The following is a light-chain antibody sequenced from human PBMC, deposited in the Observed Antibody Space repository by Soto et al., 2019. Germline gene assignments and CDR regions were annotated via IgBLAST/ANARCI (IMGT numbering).Light chain of an antibody. Sequence: QSVLTQPPSASGTPGQLVTISCSGSGSNIGSNYVYWYQQVPGMAPKLLIYRNNQRPSGVPDRFSGSKSVTSASLTISGLRSEDEADYYCAAWDDWLRVGGFGGGTKLTVL. J-gene: IGLJ2*01. CDR3: AAWDDWLRVGG. CDR2: RNN. V-gene: IGLV1-47*01. CDR1: GSNIGSNY.